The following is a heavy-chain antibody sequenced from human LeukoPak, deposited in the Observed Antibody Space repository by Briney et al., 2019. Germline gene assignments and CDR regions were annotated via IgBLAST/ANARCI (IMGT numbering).Heavy chain of an antibody. CDR1: GGTFGSYA. CDR2: IIPIFGTA. J-gene: IGHJ5*02. V-gene: IGHV1-69*13. CDR3: ARDGIAAAGHGGWFDP. Sequence: SVKVSCKASGGTFGSYAISWVRQAPGQGLEWMGGIIPIFGTANYAQKFQGRVTITADESTSTAYMELSSLRSEDTAVYYCARDGIAAAGHGGWFDPWGQGTLVTVSS. D-gene: IGHD6-13*01.